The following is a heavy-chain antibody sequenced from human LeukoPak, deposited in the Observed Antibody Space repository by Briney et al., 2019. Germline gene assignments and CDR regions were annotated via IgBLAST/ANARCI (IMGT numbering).Heavy chain of an antibody. J-gene: IGHJ6*02. D-gene: IGHD5-12*01. CDR3: ARTGDSGYEYYYYGMDV. CDR1: GGTFSSYA. Sequence: SVKVSCKASGGTFSSYAISWVRQAPGQGLEWMGRIIPILGIANYAQKFQGRVTITADKSTSTAYMELSSLRSEDAAVYYCARTGDSGYEYYYYGMDVWGQGTTVTVSS. CDR2: IIPILGIA. V-gene: IGHV1-69*04.